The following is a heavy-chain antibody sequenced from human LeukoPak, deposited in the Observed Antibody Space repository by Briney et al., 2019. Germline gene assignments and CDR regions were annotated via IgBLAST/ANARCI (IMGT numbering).Heavy chain of an antibody. V-gene: IGHV3-11*01. D-gene: IGHD3-22*01. Sequence: GGSLRLSCVASGFTFSDYYMSWIRQAPGKGLEWVSYISSSGSTIYYADSVKGRFTISRDNAKNSLYLQMNSLRAEDTAVYYCARDHYCDSSGYFLGYWGQGTLVTVSS. CDR2: ISSSGSTI. J-gene: IGHJ4*02. CDR3: ARDHYCDSSGYFLGY. CDR1: GFTFSDYY.